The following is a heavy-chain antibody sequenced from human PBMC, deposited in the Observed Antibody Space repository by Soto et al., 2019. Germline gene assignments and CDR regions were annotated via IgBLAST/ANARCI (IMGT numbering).Heavy chain of an antibody. CDR1: GFTFSSYN. Sequence: EVQLVETGGGLVKPGGSLRLSCAASGFTFSSYNMNWVRQAPGKGLEWVSAISSSANYIYYADSLKGRFTISRDNAKNLLYLKMNSMRAEETAVYYCAGGLVDATYTMDVWGQGTTVTVSS. CDR3: AGGLVDATYTMDV. V-gene: IGHV3-21*06. J-gene: IGHJ6*02. CDR2: ISSSANYI. D-gene: IGHD2-15*01.